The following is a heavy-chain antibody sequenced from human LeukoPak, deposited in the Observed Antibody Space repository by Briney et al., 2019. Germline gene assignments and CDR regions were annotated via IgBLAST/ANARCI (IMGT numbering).Heavy chain of an antibody. CDR2: TSGTTGTI. V-gene: IGHV3-23*01. D-gene: IGHD3-10*01. CDR1: GYTFSGHT. Sequence: GGSLRLSCEASGYTFSGHTMSWVRQAPGKGLEWVSTTSGTTGTIYYADSVKGRFTISRDNSKNTLYLQMKSLRAEDTAEYHCARVKGYFDSGNYFGFFDFWGQGTLVTVSS. CDR3: ARVKGYFDSGNYFGFFDF. J-gene: IGHJ4*02.